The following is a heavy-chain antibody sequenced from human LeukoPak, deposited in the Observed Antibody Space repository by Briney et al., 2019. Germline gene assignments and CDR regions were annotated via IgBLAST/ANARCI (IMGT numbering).Heavy chain of an antibody. CDR3: ARGHYDFWSGYSSFDY. D-gene: IGHD3-3*01. V-gene: IGHV4-59*01. CDR2: IYHSGST. CDR1: GGSISTYY. Sequence: SETLSLTCTVSGGSISTYYWNWIRQPPGKGLEWIGYIYHSGSTNYNPSLQSRVTISVDTSKNQFSLNLNSVTAADTAVYYCARGHYDFWSGYSSFDYWGQGTLVTVSS. J-gene: IGHJ4*02.